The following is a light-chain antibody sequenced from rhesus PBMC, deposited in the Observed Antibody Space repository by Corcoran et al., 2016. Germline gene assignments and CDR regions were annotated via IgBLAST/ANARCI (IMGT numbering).Light chain of an antibody. J-gene: IGKJ1*01. CDR3: QQRNSYPWT. CDR1: QGISSY. V-gene: IGKV1-25*01. CDR2: TAS. Sequence: DIQMTQSPSSLSASVGDRVTITCRASQGISSYLAWYQQKPGKAPKPLIYTASTLQSGVPSRFSGSGSGTEFTLTISSLPPEDFATYSCQQRNSYPWTFGQGTKVEIK.